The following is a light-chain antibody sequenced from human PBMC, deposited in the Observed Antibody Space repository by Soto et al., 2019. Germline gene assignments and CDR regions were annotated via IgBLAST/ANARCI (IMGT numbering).Light chain of an antibody. CDR2: KDS. CDR1: ALPKQY. CDR3: LSADSSGSNRV. J-gene: IGLJ3*02. Sequence: SYELTQAPSVSVSPGQTAMITCSGDALPKQYAHWYQQKPGQAPVLVIYKDSERPSGIPERFSGSSSGTTVTLTITGVQAEDEADYYCLSADSSGSNRVFGGGTQLTVL. V-gene: IGLV3-25*03.